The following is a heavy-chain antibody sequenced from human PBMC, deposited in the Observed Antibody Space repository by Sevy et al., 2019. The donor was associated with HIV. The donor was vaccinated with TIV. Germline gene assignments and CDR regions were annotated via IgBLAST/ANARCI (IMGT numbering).Heavy chain of an antibody. J-gene: IGHJ4*02. Sequence: SETLSLTCTVSGGSITSLYWNWIRQPPGKGLEWIANIYYNGHINYNPSLKSRVTLSLDTSKNQFSLRLSSVTAADTAMYYCAGXNAWGRGYSWGXGTLVTVSS. CDR3: AGXNAWGRGYS. CDR1: GGSITSLY. V-gene: IGHV4-59*08. CDR2: IYYNGHI. D-gene: IGHD1-26*01.